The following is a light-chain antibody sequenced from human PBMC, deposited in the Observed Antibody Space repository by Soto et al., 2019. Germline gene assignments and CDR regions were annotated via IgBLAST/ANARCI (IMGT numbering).Light chain of an antibody. Sequence: AIQMTQSPSSLSASVGDRVTITCRASQGIRNDLGWYQQKPGKAPKLLIYAASSLQSGVPSRFSGSGSGTDFTLTISSLQTEDFETYYCLQDYNYPWTFGQGTKVDIK. J-gene: IGKJ1*01. V-gene: IGKV1-6*01. CDR2: AAS. CDR1: QGIRND. CDR3: LQDYNYPWT.